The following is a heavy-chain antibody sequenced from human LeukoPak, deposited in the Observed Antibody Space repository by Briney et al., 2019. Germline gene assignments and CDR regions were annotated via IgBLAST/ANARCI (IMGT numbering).Heavy chain of an antibody. CDR3: ARVGDSYGQFDY. D-gene: IGHD5-18*01. CDR1: GGSFSGYY. CDR2: IYTSGST. V-gene: IGHV4-59*10. Sequence: SETLSLTCAVYGGSFSGYYWSWIRQPPGKGLEWIGRIYTSGSTNYNPSLKSRVTMSVDTSKNQFSLKLSSVTAADTAVYYCARVGDSYGQFDYWGQGTLVTVSS. J-gene: IGHJ4*02.